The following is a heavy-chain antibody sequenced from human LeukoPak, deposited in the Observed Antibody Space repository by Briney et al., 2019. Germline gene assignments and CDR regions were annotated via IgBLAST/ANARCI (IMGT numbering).Heavy chain of an antibody. V-gene: IGHV1-18*04. D-gene: IGHD3-3*01. Sequence: ASVKVSCKASGYTFTGYYIHWVRQAPGQGLEWMGWISGSSGNTNYAQKLQDRLTLTTDTSTSTAYMELRSLRSDDTAVYYCARVDFWSGFAPFQYWGQGTLVTVSS. CDR2: ISGSSGNT. CDR3: ARVDFWSGFAPFQY. CDR1: GYTFTGYY. J-gene: IGHJ4*02.